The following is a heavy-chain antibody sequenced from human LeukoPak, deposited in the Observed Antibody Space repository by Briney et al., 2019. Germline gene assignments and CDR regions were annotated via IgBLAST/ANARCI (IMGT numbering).Heavy chain of an antibody. CDR3: ARPPGTALNAFDL. CDR2: IYYTGST. Sequence: SETLSLTCTVSGDSISPYYWNCIPQPPGKGLEWIGNIYYTGSTNYNPSLKSRVTMFVDTSKNQFSLRLTSVTAADTAVYYCARPPGTALNAFDLWGQGTLVTVSS. D-gene: IGHD1-1*01. V-gene: IGHV4-59*08. J-gene: IGHJ3*01. CDR1: GDSISPYY.